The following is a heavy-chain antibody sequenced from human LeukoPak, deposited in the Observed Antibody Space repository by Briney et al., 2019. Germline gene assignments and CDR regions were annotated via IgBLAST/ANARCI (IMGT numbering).Heavy chain of an antibody. CDR2: INHSGSS. V-gene: IGHV4-34*01. CDR1: GGSFSGYY. D-gene: IGHD3-10*01. J-gene: IGHJ6*03. Sequence: SGTLSLTCAVYGGSFSGYYWSWIGQPPGKGLEWIGEINHSGSSHYHPSLKSRVTISVDTSKNQFSLKLSSVTAADTAVYYCARRRYYGSGRPPYYYYYMDVWGKGTTVT. CDR3: ARRRYYGSGRPPYYYYYMDV.